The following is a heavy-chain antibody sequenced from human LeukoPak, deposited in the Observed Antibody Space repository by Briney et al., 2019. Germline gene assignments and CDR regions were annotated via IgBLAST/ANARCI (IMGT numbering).Heavy chain of an antibody. CDR1: GFTVSSNY. J-gene: IGHJ6*02. CDR3: ATSWGPDTSAFRWGRDGMDV. V-gene: IGHV3-53*01. D-gene: IGHD3-16*01. Sequence: GGSLRLSCAASGFTVSSNYMSWVRQAPGKGLEWVSVIYSGGSTYYADSVKGRFTISRDNSKNTLYLQMNSLRAEDTAVYYCATSWGPDTSAFRWGRDGMDVWGQGTTVIVS. CDR2: IYSGGST.